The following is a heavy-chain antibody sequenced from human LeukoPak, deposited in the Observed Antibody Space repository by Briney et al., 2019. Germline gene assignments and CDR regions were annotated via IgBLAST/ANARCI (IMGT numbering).Heavy chain of an antibody. V-gene: IGHV3-7*01. CDR1: GFSFSSYW. J-gene: IGHJ4*02. CDR2: IKQDASEE. CDR3: ASTACLSY. Sequence: GGSLRLSCAASGFSFSSYWMTWVRQAPGKGLEWVANIKQDASEEHYVDSVKGRFTISRDNAKSSLYLQLNSLRVEDTALYFCASTACLSYWGQGTLVTVSS.